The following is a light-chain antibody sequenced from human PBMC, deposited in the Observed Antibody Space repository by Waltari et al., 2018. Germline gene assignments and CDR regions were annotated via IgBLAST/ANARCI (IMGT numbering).Light chain of an antibody. CDR1: SSDVGNYNR. V-gene: IGLV2-23*02. CDR3: SSYAGSSKGV. Sequence: QSALTQPASVSGSPGQSITISSTGTSSDVGNYNRVSWYQQHPGKAPTLMIYAVTKRPSGVSDRFSGSKAGDMASLTISGLQPEDEAEYFCSSYAGSSKGVFGGGTKVTVL. CDR2: AVT. J-gene: IGLJ2*01.